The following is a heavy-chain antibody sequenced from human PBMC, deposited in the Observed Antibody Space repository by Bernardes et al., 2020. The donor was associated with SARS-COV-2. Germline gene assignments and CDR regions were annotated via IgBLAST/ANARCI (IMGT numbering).Heavy chain of an antibody. V-gene: IGHV1-24*01. CDR1: GYTLPELS. CDR2: FDPEDGET. Sequence: ASVKVSCMVSGYTLPELSMHWVRQAPGKGLEWMGGFDPEDGETIYAQKFQGRVTMTEDTSTDTAYMELSSLRSEDTAVYYCATSSPMVQGVIGSFGWFDPWGQGTLVTVSS. J-gene: IGHJ5*02. D-gene: IGHD3-10*01. CDR3: ATSSPMVQGVIGSFGWFDP.